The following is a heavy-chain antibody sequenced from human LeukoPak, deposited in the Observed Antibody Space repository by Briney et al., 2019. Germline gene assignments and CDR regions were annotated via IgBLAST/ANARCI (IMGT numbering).Heavy chain of an antibody. Sequence: GGSLRLSCAASGFTFSNYAMSWVRQGQGTGLEWVSGISSRGGTTDYADFVKGRFTMSRDNSKNTLYLQMHSLRAEDTATYYCAKDLKGLYDYVRGSYAVDLWGQGTTVTVSS. CDR2: ISSRGGTT. CDR1: GFTFSNYA. J-gene: IGHJ3*01. CDR3: AKDLKGLYDYVRGSYAVDL. D-gene: IGHD3-16*01. V-gene: IGHV3-23*01.